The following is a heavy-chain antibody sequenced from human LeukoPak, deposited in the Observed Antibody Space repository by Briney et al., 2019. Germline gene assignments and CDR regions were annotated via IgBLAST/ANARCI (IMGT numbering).Heavy chain of an antibody. V-gene: IGHV5-51*01. CDR1: GYSFTSYW. CDR3: SERGWTDVRVFEWLLSNESYRM. D-gene: IGHD3-3*01. J-gene: IGHJ3*02. Sequence: GESLKISCKGSGYSFTSYWIGWVRQMPGKGLEWMGIIYPGDSDTRYSPSFQGQVTISADKSISTAYPQWSSLKASDTAMYYCSERGWTDVRVFEWLLSNESYRMWGHGTMVIVSS. CDR2: IYPGDSDT.